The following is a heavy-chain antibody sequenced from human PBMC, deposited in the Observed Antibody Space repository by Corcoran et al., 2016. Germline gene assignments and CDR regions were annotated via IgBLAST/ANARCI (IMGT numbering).Heavy chain of an antibody. D-gene: IGHD4-4*01. Sequence: EVQLVESGGGLVKPGGSLRLSCAASGFTFSSYSMNWVRQAPGKGLEWVSSISSSSSYIYYADSVKGRFTISRDNAKNSLYMQMKSLRAEETAVYYCARVEDDYSNYLYYYYYGMDVWGQGTTVTVSS. V-gene: IGHV3-21*01. J-gene: IGHJ6*02. CDR2: ISSSSSYI. CDR1: GFTFSSYS. CDR3: ARVEDDYSNYLYYYYYGMDV.